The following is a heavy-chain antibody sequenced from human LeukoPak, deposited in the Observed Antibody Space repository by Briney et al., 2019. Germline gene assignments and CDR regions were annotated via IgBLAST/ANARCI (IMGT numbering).Heavy chain of an antibody. D-gene: IGHD5-18*01. V-gene: IGHV1-8*01. Sequence: ASVKVSSKASGYTFTSYDINWVRQATGQGLEWMGWMNPNSGNTGYAQKFQGRVTMTRNTSISTAYMELSSLISEDTAVYYCARFQLWFRGPNWFDPWGQGTLVTVSS. CDR3: ARFQLWFRGPNWFDP. CDR2: MNPNSGNT. CDR1: GYTFTSYD. J-gene: IGHJ5*02.